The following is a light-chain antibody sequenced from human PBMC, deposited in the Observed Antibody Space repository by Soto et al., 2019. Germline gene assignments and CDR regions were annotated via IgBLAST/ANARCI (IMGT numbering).Light chain of an antibody. Sequence: DVAMTQSPLSLPVTLVQPASISCRSSQSIVYSDGQAYLSWFQQRPGQSPRRLIYRASNRDSGVPDRFSGSGSGTDFTLQIDRVEAEDVGIYYCMQGTYWPPTFGRGTRVEIK. CDR3: MQGTYWPPT. CDR2: RAS. J-gene: IGKJ1*01. CDR1: QSIVYSDGQAY. V-gene: IGKV2-30*01.